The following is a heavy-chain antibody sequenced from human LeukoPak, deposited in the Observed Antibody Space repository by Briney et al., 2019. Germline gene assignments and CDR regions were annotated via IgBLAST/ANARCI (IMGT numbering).Heavy chain of an antibody. CDR1: RFTFSNAW. V-gene: IGHV3-15*01. CDR3: AKGDGINHYQWFDP. J-gene: IGHJ5*02. CDR2: IKSKTDGGTT. Sequence: PGGSLRLSCAASRFTFSNAWMTCVRQAPGKGLEWVGRIKSKTDGGTTDYAAPVKGRFTISRDNSKSTLYLQMNSLRVEDTALYYYAKGDGINHYQWFDPWGQGTQVTVSS. D-gene: IGHD2-2*01.